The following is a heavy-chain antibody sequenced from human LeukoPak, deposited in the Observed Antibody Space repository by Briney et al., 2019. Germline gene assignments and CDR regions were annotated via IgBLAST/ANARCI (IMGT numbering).Heavy chain of an antibody. D-gene: IGHD5-24*01. Sequence: SETLSLTCTVSGGSISSSSYYWGWIRQPPGKGLEWIGSIYYSGSTYYNPSLKSRVTISVDTSKNQFPLKLSSVTAADTAVYYCARRWNGYKPFDYGGQGTLVTVSS. CDR3: ARRWNGYKPFDY. J-gene: IGHJ4*02. CDR1: GGSISSSSYY. V-gene: IGHV4-39*01. CDR2: IYYSGST.